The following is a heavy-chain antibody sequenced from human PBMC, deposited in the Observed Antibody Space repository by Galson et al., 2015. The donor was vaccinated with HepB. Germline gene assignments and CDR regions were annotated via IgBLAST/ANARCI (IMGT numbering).Heavy chain of an antibody. Sequence: SVKVSCKASGYTFTSYAMHWVRQAPGQRLEWMGWINAGNGNTKYSQKFQGRVTITRDTSASTAYMELSSLRSEDTAVYYCARVRAVLLWFGELDYWGQGTLVTVSS. CDR1: GYTFTSYA. CDR2: INAGNGNT. V-gene: IGHV1-3*01. J-gene: IGHJ4*02. D-gene: IGHD3-10*01. CDR3: ARVRAVLLWFGELDY.